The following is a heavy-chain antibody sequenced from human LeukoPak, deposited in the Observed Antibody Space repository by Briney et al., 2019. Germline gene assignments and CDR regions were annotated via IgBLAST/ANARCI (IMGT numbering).Heavy chain of an antibody. Sequence: PGGSLRLPCAGSGFTFDDFSMNWVRQAPGKGPEWVSYISRSGTTTYYADSVKGRFTISRDNAKSSLFLQMNSLRAEDTAVYYCVRRGLIETEYLERWGQGTLVTVSS. D-gene: IGHD3-10*01. CDR2: ISRSGTTT. CDR1: GFTFDDFS. CDR3: VRRGLIETEYLER. V-gene: IGHV3-48*04. J-gene: IGHJ1*01.